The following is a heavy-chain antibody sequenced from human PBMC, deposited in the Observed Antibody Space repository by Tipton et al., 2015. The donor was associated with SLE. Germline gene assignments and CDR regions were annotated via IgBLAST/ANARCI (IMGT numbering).Heavy chain of an antibody. D-gene: IGHD2-8*01. CDR3: ARESFTNDFYYYMDV. J-gene: IGHJ6*03. V-gene: IGHV4-59*02. CDR1: GVSVTNYY. Sequence: LRLSCTVSGVSVTNYYWSWIRQPPGKRLEWIGFIQGRENTNYNPSLESRVTISVDTSKNQFSLQLTSVTAADTAIYYCARESFTNDFYYYMDVWGQGTTVTVSS. CDR2: IQGRENT.